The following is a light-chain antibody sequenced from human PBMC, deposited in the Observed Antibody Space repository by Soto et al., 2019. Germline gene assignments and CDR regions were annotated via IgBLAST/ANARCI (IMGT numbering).Light chain of an antibody. Sequence: EIVLTQSPGTLSLSPGERATLSCMASQSVSSSYLAWYQQKPGQAPRLLIYGASSRATGIPDRFSGSGSGTDFTLTISRLESEDFAIYYCQQYTDWPRTFGQGTKVDIK. CDR2: GAS. J-gene: IGKJ1*01. V-gene: IGKV3-20*01. CDR3: QQYTDWPRT. CDR1: QSVSSSY.